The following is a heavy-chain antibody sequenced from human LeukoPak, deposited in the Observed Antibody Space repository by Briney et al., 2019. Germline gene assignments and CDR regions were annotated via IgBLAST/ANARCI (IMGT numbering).Heavy chain of an antibody. CDR1: GFTVSSNY. J-gene: IGHJ4*02. CDR3: AKESPHYDY. CDR2: ISGNSIST. V-gene: IGHV3-23*01. Sequence: GGSLRLSCAASGFTVSSNYMSWVRQAPGKGLEWVSVISGNSISTYYTDSVKGRFTISGDNSKNTLYLQMNSLRADDTAVYYCAKESPHYDYWGQGTLVTVSS.